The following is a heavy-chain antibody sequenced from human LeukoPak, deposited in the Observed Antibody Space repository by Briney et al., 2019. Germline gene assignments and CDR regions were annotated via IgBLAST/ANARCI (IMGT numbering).Heavy chain of an antibody. CDR2: ISGSGDRA. CDR3: ASELIVVVPAAIIHSDY. Sequence: GGSLRLSCAASGFTFSSYGMTWVRQAPGKGLEWVSGISGSGDRANYADSLKGRFTISRDNSKNTLYLQMNSLRAEDTAVYYCASELIVVVPAAIIHSDYWGQGTLVTVSS. V-gene: IGHV3-23*01. D-gene: IGHD2-2*01. J-gene: IGHJ4*02. CDR1: GFTFSSYG.